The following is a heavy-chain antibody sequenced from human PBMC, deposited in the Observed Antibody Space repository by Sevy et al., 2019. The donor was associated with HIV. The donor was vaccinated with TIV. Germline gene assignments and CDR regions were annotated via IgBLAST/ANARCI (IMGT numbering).Heavy chain of an antibody. D-gene: IGHD4-4*01. J-gene: IGHJ5*02. CDR2: VNPYGGST. V-gene: IGHV1-46*01. Sequence: ASVKVSCKASGYTFTSYYIHWVRQAPGQGLEWMGIVNPYGGSTSYEQKFQGRVTMTRDTSTSTVYMELSSLRSEDTAVYYCAKEGTDYSKYNWFDPWGQGTLVTVSS. CDR3: AKEGTDYSKYNWFDP. CDR1: GYTFTSYY.